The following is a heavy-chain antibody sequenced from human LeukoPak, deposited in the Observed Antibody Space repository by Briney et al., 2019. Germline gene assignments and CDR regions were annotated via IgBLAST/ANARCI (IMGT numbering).Heavy chain of an antibody. D-gene: IGHD6-19*01. CDR3: AKDDHGGSGWRDYYDY. CDR2: ISGSGGST. CDR1: GSTFSMYA. Sequence: PGGSLRLSCAASGSTFSMYAMSWVRQAPGKGLEWVSAISGSGGSTYYADSVKGRFTISRDNSRNTLSLQMNSLRAEDTAVYYCAKDDHGGSGWRDYYDYWGQGTLVTVSS. V-gene: IGHV3-23*01. J-gene: IGHJ4*02.